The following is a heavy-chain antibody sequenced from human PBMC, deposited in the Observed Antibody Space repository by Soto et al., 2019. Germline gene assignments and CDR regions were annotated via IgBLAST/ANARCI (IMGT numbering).Heavy chain of an antibody. Sequence: ASVNVSFKSSGGTFSSYSISWVRQAPGQGLEWMGGIIPIFGTANYAQKFQGRVTITADESTSTAYMELSSLRSEDTAVYYCARFHSSSWPPHVPWGQGTLVTVSS. D-gene: IGHD6-13*01. V-gene: IGHV1-69*13. CDR3: ARFHSSSWPPHVP. J-gene: IGHJ5*02. CDR1: GGTFSSYS. CDR2: IIPIFGTA.